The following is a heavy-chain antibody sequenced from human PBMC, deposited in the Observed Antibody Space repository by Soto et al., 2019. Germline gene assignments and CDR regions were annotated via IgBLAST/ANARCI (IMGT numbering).Heavy chain of an antibody. V-gene: IGHV4-28*01. Sequence: QVQLQESGPGLVKPSDTLSLTCAVSGYSISSSNWWGWIRQPPGKGLERIGYTYYSGTTYYNPSLKRRVTMSVDTSKNQFSLKLTSVTAVDTAVYYCARMEIQGPIDYWGQGTLVTVSS. J-gene: IGHJ4*02. CDR1: GYSISSSNW. D-gene: IGHD3-3*01. CDR3: ARMEIQGPIDY. CDR2: TYYSGTT.